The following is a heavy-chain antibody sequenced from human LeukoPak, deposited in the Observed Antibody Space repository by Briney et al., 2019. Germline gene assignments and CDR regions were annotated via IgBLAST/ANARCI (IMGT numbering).Heavy chain of an antibody. CDR1: GGTFSSYA. V-gene: IGHV1-69*13. CDR2: IIPIFGTA. Sequence: SVKVSCKASGGTFSSYAISWVRQAPGQGLEWMGGIIPIFGTANYAQKFQGRVTITADESTSTAYMELRSLTSDDTAVYYCAREGNTWLDPWGQGALVTVSS. J-gene: IGHJ5*02. CDR3: AREGNTWLDP.